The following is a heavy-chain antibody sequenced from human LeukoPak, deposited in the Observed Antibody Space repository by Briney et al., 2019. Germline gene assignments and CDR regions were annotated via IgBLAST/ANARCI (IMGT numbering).Heavy chain of an antibody. Sequence: NPSETLSLTCTVSGASISSSGYYWGWIRQPPGKGLEWIGSMYYGGSTNYNPSLKSRVTISVDTSKNQFSLKLSSVTAADTAVYYCARDMSIAAAGHNWFDPWGQGTLVTVSS. D-gene: IGHD6-13*01. J-gene: IGHJ5*02. V-gene: IGHV4-39*07. CDR1: GASISSSGYY. CDR2: MYYGGST. CDR3: ARDMSIAAAGHNWFDP.